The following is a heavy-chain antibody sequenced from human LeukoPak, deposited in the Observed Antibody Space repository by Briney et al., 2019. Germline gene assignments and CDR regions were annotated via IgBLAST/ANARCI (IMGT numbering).Heavy chain of an antibody. D-gene: IGHD4-17*01. CDR3: AIETTEVHDAFDI. CDR2: IIPIFGTA. J-gene: IGHJ3*02. Sequence: SVKVSCKASGGTFSSYAISWVRPAPGQGLEWMGRIIPIFGTANYAQKFRGRVTITTDESTSTAYMELSSLRSEDTAVYYCAIETTEVHDAFDIWGQGTMVTVSS. V-gene: IGHV1-69*05. CDR1: GGTFSSYA.